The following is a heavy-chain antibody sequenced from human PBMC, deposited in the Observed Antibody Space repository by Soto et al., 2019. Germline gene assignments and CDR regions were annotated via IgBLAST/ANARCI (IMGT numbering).Heavy chain of an antibody. V-gene: IGHV4-30-4*01. Sequence: LSLTCTVSGGSISSGDYYWSWIRQPPGKGLEWIGYIYYSGSTYYNPSLKSRVTISVDTSKNQFSLKLSSVTAADTAVYYCARGPPLGERLWFGESHYYYYYGMDVWGQGTTVTVSS. CDR3: ARGPPLGERLWFGESHYYYYYGMDV. D-gene: IGHD3-10*01. J-gene: IGHJ6*02. CDR2: IYYSGST. CDR1: GGSISSGDYY.